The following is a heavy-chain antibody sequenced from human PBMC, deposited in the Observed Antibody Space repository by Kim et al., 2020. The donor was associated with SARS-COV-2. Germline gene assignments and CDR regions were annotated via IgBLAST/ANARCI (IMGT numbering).Heavy chain of an antibody. J-gene: IGHJ4*02. D-gene: IGHD2-15*01. CDR3: AKSSGASCYSSFDY. V-gene: IGHV3-23*01. Sequence: AESVQGRFTISRDNSKNTLYLHMNSLRADDTALYYCAKSSGASCYSSFDYWGRGTLVTVSS.